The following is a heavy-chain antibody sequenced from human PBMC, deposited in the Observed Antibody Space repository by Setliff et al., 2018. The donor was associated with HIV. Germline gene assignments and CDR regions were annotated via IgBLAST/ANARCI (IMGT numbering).Heavy chain of an antibody. D-gene: IGHD3-22*01. CDR3: ARGLSFYDPGGFDY. CDR2: ISPDNGNT. CDR1: GYTFRIYG. V-gene: IGHV1-18*01. J-gene: IGHJ4*02. Sequence: GASVKVSCKTPGYTFRIYGIIWVRQAPGQGLEWMGWISPDNGNTAYAQKLQGRLTMTINTSTTTAYMDLRSLTYDDTAVYYCARGLSFYDPGGFDYWGQGTLVTVSS.